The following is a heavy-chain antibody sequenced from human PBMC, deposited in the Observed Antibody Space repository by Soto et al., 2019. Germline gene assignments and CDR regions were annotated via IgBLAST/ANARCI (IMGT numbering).Heavy chain of an antibody. CDR2: IGTAGDT. V-gene: IGHV3-13*01. CDR3: ARGGYDFWSGYSRDAFDI. Sequence: GGSLRLSCAASGFTFSSYDMHWVRQATGKGLEWVSAIGTAGDTYYPGSVKGRFTISRENAKNSLYLQMNSLRAEDTAVYYCARGGYDFWSGYSRDAFDIWGQGTMVTVSS. CDR1: GFTFSSYD. J-gene: IGHJ3*02. D-gene: IGHD3-3*01.